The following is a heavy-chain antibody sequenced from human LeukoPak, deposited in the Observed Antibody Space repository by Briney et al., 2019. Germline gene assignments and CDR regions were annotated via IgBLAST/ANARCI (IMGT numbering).Heavy chain of an antibody. CDR2: ISGSGGST. V-gene: IGHV3-23*01. J-gene: IGHJ6*01. Sequence: PGGSLRLSCAASGFIFSSYGMSWVRQAPGKGLEWVSGISGSGGSTYYAGSVKGRFTISKDFSKDTLFLQVNGLRAEDTAIYYCARLGPQGYSGGGSCYGGDMDVWGQGTTVTVSS. D-gene: IGHD2-15*01. CDR3: ARLGPQGYSGGGSCYGGDMDV. CDR1: GFIFSSYG.